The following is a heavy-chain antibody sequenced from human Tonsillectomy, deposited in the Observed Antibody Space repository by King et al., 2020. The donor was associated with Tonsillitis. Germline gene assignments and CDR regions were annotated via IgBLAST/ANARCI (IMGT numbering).Heavy chain of an antibody. CDR1: GGSFSGYY. Sequence: VQLQQWGAGLLKPSETLSLTCAVYGGSFSGYYWSWIRQPPGKGLEWIGEINHSGSTNYNPSLKSRVTISVDTSKNQFSLKLSSVTAADTAVYYCAGGGSSGWSPFIHYYYYGMDVWGQGTTVTVSS. J-gene: IGHJ6*02. D-gene: IGHD6-19*01. V-gene: IGHV4-34*01. CDR3: AGGGSSGWSPFIHYYYYGMDV. CDR2: INHSGST.